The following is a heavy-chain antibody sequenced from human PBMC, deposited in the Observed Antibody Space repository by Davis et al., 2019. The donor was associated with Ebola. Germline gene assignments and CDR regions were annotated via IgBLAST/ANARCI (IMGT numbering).Heavy chain of an antibody. Sequence: KVSCKGSGYSFTSYWIGWVRQMPGKGLEWIGIIYPGDSDTRYSPSFQGQVTISADRSISTAYLQWSSLKASDTAIYYCARRAGDWELPDYGGQGTRVTVSS. J-gene: IGHJ4*02. V-gene: IGHV5-51*01. CDR3: ARRAGDWELPDY. D-gene: IGHD1-26*01. CDR2: IYPGDSDT. CDR1: GYSFTSYW.